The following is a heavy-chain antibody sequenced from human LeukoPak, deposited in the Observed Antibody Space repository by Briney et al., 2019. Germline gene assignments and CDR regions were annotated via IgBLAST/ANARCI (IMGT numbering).Heavy chain of an antibody. CDR2: VYYSGST. CDR1: GGSVSSDGFY. Sequence: SETLSLTCTVSGGSVSSDGFYWTWIRQPPGKGLEWIGYVYYSGSTNYNPSLKSRVTISVDTSKNQFSLKLSSVTAADTAVYYCARDIEGAAKDWFDPWGQGTLVTVSS. CDR3: ARDIEGAAKDWFDP. V-gene: IGHV4-61*08. J-gene: IGHJ5*02. D-gene: IGHD5-18*01.